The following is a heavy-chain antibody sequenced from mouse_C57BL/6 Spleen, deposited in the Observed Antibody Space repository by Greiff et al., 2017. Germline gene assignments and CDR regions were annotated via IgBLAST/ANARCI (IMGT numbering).Heavy chain of an antibody. CDR2: IHPNSGST. CDR3: ATLNTTVESYFDY. Sequence: VQLQQPGAELVKPGASVKLSCKASGYTFTSYWMHWVKQRPGQGLEWIGMIHPNSGSTNYNEKFKSKATLTVDKSSSTAYMQLSSLTSEDSAVYYCATLNTTVESYFDYWGQGTTLTVSS. D-gene: IGHD1-1*01. V-gene: IGHV1-64*01. CDR1: GYTFTSYW. J-gene: IGHJ2*01.